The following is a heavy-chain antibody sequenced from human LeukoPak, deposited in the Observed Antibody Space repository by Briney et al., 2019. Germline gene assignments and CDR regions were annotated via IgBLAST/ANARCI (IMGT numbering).Heavy chain of an antibody. CDR3: ARVSTNSRVAGYAPQWYFDL. CDR1: GYTFINYG. CDR2: SSAYNGNT. D-gene: IGHD2/OR15-2a*01. J-gene: IGHJ2*01. Sequence: ASVKVSCKASGYTFINYGFAWVRQAPGQGLEWMGWSSAYNGNTNYLQKFQGRVTMTTDTSTNTAYMELRSLRSDDTAVYYCARVSTNSRVAGYAPQWYFDLWGRGTLVTVSS. V-gene: IGHV1-18*01.